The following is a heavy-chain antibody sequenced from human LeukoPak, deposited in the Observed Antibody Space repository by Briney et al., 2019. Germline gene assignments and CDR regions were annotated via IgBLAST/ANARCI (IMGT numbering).Heavy chain of an antibody. Sequence: ASVKVSCKASGYTFTSYGISWVRQAPGQGLEWMGWISAYNGNTNYAQKLQGRVTMTTDTSTSTAYMELRSLRSDDTVVYYCARDLGYSGYNNWFDPWGQGTLVTVSS. CDR1: GYTFTSYG. CDR2: ISAYNGNT. CDR3: ARDLGYSGYNNWFDP. V-gene: IGHV1-18*01. J-gene: IGHJ5*02. D-gene: IGHD5-12*01.